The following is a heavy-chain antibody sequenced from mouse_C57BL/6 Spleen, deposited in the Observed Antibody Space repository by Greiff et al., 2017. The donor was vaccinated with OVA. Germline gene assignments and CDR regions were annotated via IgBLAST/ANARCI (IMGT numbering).Heavy chain of an antibody. CDR2: ISSGGSYT. CDR3: AIQYCERDFEV. V-gene: IGHV5-6*01. Sequence: EVNVVESGGDLVKPGGSLKLSCAASGFTFSSYGMSWVRQTPDKRLEWVANISSGGSYTYYPDSIKGRFTISRDKAKNTLYLQMSNLKSEDTATYDSAIQYCERDFEVWGTGTTVTVSS. CDR1: GFTFSSYG. J-gene: IGHJ1*03.